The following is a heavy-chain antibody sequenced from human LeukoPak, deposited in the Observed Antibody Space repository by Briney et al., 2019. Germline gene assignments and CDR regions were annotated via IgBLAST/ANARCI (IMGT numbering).Heavy chain of an antibody. J-gene: IGHJ4*02. V-gene: IGHV3-74*01. Sequence: GGSLRLSCVASGFSLSGYWMYWVRQAPGKGLMYISRNNGDGSTTNYADVVKGRFTMSRDNVKNTLYLQMNSLRVEDTAVYYCVKGFHFDWWGQGTLVIVSS. CDR1: GFSLSGYW. CDR2: NNGDGSTT. CDR3: VKGFHFDW.